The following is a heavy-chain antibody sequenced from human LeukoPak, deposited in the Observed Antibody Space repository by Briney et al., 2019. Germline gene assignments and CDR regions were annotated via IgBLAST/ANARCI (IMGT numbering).Heavy chain of an antibody. V-gene: IGHV1-69*13. CDR3: ARDVGDGFFDY. CDR1: GGTFSSYA. Sequence: GASVKVSCKASGGTFSSYAISWVRQAPGQGLEWMGGIIPIFGTANYAQKFQGRVTITADESTSTAYMELSSLRSEDTAVHYCARDVGDGFFDYWGQGTLVTVSS. J-gene: IGHJ4*02. D-gene: IGHD5-24*01. CDR2: IIPIFGTA.